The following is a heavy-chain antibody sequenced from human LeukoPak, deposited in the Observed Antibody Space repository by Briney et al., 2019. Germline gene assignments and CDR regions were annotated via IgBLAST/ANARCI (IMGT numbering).Heavy chain of an antibody. CDR2: INSDGSST. Sequence: GGPLTLSCAASQFTFSNYWMYWVRQAPGKGLVWVSRINSDGSSTNYADSVKGRFTISRDNAKNTLYLQMNSLRAEDAAVYYCARAAQGWDYWGQGTLVTVSS. CDR3: ARAAQGWDY. D-gene: IGHD2-15*01. V-gene: IGHV3-74*01. CDR1: QFTFSNYW. J-gene: IGHJ4*02.